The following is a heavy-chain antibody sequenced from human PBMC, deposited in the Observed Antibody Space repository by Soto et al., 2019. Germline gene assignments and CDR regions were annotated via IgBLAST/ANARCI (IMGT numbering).Heavy chain of an antibody. V-gene: IGHV3-33*01. CDR3: ARDGYCSGGSCYSVRVFDY. CDR1: GFTFSSYG. Sequence: QVQLVESGGGVVQPGRSLRLSCAASGFTFSSYGMHWVRQAPGKGLEWVAVIWYDGSNKYYADSVKGRFTISRDNSKNTLYQQMNSLRAEDMAVYYCARDGYCSGGSCYSVRVFDYWGQGTLVTVSS. D-gene: IGHD2-15*01. J-gene: IGHJ4*02. CDR2: IWYDGSNK.